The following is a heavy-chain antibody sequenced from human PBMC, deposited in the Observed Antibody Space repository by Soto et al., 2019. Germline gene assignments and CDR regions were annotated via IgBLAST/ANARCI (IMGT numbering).Heavy chain of an antibody. CDR2: IHWNDDK. J-gene: IGHJ4*02. V-gene: IGHV2-5*01. D-gene: IGHD2-21*01. CDR3: AYNGWCPLIY. Sequence: QITLKESGPTLVQPTQTLTLTCTFSGFSLSTEGVGVGWIRQPPGKALECLARIHWNDDKYYRPSLNNRITITKATSKNQVVLTMTNMDPVDTATYYCAYNGWCPLIYWGQGTLVTVSS. CDR1: GFSLSTEGVG.